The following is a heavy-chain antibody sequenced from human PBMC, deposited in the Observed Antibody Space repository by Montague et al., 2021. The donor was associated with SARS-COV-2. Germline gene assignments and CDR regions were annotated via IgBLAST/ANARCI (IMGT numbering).Heavy chain of an antibody. J-gene: IGHJ3*01. D-gene: IGHD3-3*02. CDR2: TYYRSWWRS. CDR3: ASAFYGDHWAFDV. CDR1: GDSVSSTSAS. Sequence: CAISGDSVSSTSASWYWIRQSPSIGLEWLGRTYYRSWWRSHYPGSLESRITISGDTSKNQFSLQFNSVTPEDTAVYYCASAFYGDHWAFDVWGQETMVTVSS. V-gene: IGHV6-1*01.